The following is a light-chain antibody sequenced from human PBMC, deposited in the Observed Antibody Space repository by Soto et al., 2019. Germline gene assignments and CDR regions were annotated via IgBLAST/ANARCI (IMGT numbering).Light chain of an antibody. CDR3: QKYDSAPT. J-gene: IGKJ1*01. CDR1: QDISNA. V-gene: IGKV1-27*01. Sequence: DIQMTQSPSSLSASVGDRVTITCRPSQDISNALAWYQQKPGKVPKLLIHAASTLQSGVPSRFSGSGSGTDFTLTISSLQPEDVATYYCQKYDSAPTFGPGTKV. CDR2: AAS.